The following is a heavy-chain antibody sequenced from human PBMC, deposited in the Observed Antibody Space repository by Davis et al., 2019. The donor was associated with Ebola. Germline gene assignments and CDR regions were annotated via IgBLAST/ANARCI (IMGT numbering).Heavy chain of an antibody. D-gene: IGHD1-26*01. CDR2: IIPILGIA. V-gene: IGHV1-69*04. CDR1: GGTFSSYA. CDR3: ARESGGGIVGAYQ. J-gene: IGHJ4*02. Sequence: SVKVSCKASGGTFSSYAISWVRQAPGQGLEWMGRIIPILGIANYAQKFQGRVTITADKSTSTAYMELSSLRSEDTAVYSCARESGGGIVGAYQWGQGTLVTVSS.